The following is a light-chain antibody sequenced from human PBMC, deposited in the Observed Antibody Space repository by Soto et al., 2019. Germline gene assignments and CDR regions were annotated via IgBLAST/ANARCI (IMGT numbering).Light chain of an antibody. CDR3: QQRSNWPPSWT. CDR1: QSVSSY. CDR2: DAS. J-gene: IGKJ1*01. V-gene: IGKV3-11*01. Sequence: EIVLTQSPATLSLSPGERATLSCRASQSVSSYLAWYQQKPGQATRLLIYDASKRATGNPARFSGSGSGTGFTLAISSLEPEDFSVYYCQQRSNWPPSWTFGQGTKVEIK.